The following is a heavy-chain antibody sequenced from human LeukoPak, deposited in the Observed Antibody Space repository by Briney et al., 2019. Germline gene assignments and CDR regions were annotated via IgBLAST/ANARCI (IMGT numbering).Heavy chain of an antibody. Sequence: SVKVSCKASGGTFSSYAISWVRQAPGQGLEWMGRIIPIFGTANYAQKSQGRVTITTDESTSTAYMELSSLRSEDTAVYYCARDVSGYDPDTRFDYWGLGTLVTVSS. J-gene: IGHJ4*02. CDR1: GGTFSSYA. CDR3: ARDVSGYDPDTRFDY. CDR2: IIPIFGTA. D-gene: IGHD5-12*01. V-gene: IGHV1-69*05.